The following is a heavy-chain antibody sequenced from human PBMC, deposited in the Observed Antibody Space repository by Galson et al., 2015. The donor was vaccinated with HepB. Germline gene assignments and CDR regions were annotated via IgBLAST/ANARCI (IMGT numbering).Heavy chain of an antibody. CDR3: AKCFRVPSGTPGPAPKGCAFDI. CDR1: GYTFSSYA. D-gene: IGHD1-1*01. Sequence: SLRLSCAASGYTFSSYAMSWVRQAPGKGLEWVSAISGSGGSTYYADSVKGRFTISRDNSKNTLYLQMNSLRAEDTAVYYCAKCFRVPSGTPGPAPKGCAFDIWGQGTMVTVSS. J-gene: IGHJ3*02. CDR2: ISGSGGST. V-gene: IGHV3-23*01.